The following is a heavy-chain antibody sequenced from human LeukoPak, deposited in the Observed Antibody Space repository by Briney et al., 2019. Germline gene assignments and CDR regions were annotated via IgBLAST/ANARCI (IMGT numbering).Heavy chain of an antibody. V-gene: IGHV3-23*01. Sequence: GGSLRLSCAASGFTFSSYAMSWVRQAPGKGLEWVSAISGSGGSTYYADSVKGRFTISRDNSRNTLYLQMNSLRAEDTAVYYCVRDDDRPDNGLDYWGQGTLVTVSS. D-gene: IGHD3-22*01. J-gene: IGHJ4*02. CDR3: VRDDDRPDNGLDY. CDR1: GFTFSSYA. CDR2: ISGSGGST.